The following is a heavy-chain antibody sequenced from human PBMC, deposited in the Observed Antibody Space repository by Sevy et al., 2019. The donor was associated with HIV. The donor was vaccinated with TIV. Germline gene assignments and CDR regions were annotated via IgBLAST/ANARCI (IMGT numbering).Heavy chain of an antibody. CDR1: GFTFSSYA. D-gene: IGHD3-3*01. CDR3: AREQSGVVIMQYGMDV. CDR2: ISYDGSNK. J-gene: IGHJ6*02. V-gene: IGHV3-30*04. Sequence: GGSLRLSCAASGFTFSSYAMHWVRQAPGKGLEWVAVISYDGSNKYYADSVKGRFTISRDNSKNTLYLQMNSLRAEDTAVYYCAREQSGVVIMQYGMDVWGQGTTVTVSS.